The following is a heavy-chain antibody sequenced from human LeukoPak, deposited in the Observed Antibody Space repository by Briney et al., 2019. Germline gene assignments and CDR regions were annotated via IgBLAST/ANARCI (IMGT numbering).Heavy chain of an antibody. J-gene: IGHJ4*02. CDR2: INHSGST. CDR3: ARGPYYYDSSGYYGPFDY. D-gene: IGHD3-22*01. Sequence: SETLSLTCAVYGGSFSGYYWGWIRQPPGKGLEWIGEINHSGSTNYNPSLKSRVTISVDTSKNQFSLKLSSVTAADTAVYYCARGPYYYDSSGYYGPFDYWGRGTLVTVSS. CDR1: GGSFSGYY. V-gene: IGHV4-34*01.